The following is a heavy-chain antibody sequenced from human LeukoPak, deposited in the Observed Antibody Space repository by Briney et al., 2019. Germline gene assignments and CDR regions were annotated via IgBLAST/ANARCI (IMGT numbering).Heavy chain of an antibody. D-gene: IGHD6-19*01. V-gene: IGHV3-23*01. CDR1: GFTFSSQD. CDR3: AKDSVRSGGWFYFDN. CDR2: ISASGGST. Sequence: GGSLRLSCAASGFTFSSQDMGWVRQAPGKELEWVSGISASGGSTFYADSVKNRFTISRDNSKNTLYLQMNSLRADDTAVYYCAKDSVRSGGWFYFDNWGQGTLVSVSS. J-gene: IGHJ4*02.